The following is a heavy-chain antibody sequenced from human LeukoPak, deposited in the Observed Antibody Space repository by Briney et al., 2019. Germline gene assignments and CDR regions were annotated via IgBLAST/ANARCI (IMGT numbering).Heavy chain of an antibody. CDR1: GFTLSSYW. CDR2: IYSDGNAT. V-gene: IGHV3-74*01. D-gene: IGHD2-2*01. J-gene: IGHJ4*02. Sequence: TGGSLRLSCAASGFTLSSYWMHWVRQAPGKGLVWVSRIYSDGNATNYADSVKGRFTISRDNAKNTLYLQMNSLRAEDTAVYYCARDQGSTSRGIDYWGQGTLVTVSS. CDR3: ARDQGSTSRGIDY.